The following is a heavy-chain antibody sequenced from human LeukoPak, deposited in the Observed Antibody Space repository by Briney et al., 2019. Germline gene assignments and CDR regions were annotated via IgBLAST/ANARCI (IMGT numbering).Heavy chain of an antibody. CDR2: IYTSGST. CDR1: GGSISSGGYY. CDR3: ARGPRIVNWFDP. V-gene: IGHV4-61*02. Sequence: SQTLSLTCTVSGGSISSGGYYWSWIRQPAGKGLEWIGRIYTSGSTNYNPSLKSRVTMSVDTSKNQFSLKLSSVTAADTAVYYCARGPRIVNWFDPWGQGTLVTVSS. J-gene: IGHJ5*02. D-gene: IGHD2-15*01.